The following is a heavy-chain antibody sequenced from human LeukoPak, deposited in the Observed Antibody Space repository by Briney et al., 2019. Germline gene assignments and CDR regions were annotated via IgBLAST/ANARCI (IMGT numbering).Heavy chain of an antibody. J-gene: IGHJ4*02. Sequence: GGSLRLSCAESGFTFSSYGMHWVRQAPGKGLEWVAFIRYDGSNKYYADSVKGRFTISRDNSKNTLYLQMNSLRAEDTAVYYRAKDLSYGGNSLDYWGQGTLVTVSS. CDR3: AKDLSYGGNSLDY. CDR1: GFTFSSYG. D-gene: IGHD4-23*01. CDR2: IRYDGSNK. V-gene: IGHV3-30*02.